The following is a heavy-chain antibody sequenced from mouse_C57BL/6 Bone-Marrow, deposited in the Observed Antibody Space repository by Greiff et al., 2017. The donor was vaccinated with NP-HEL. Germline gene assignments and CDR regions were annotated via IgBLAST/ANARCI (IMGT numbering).Heavy chain of an antibody. Sequence: EVKLLESGPGLVKPSQSLSLTCSVSGYSITSGYYCYWMRQLPGNKLECMGYIRYDGGTNYNPSLKNKISITRDKSKNQFFLKLNSVTTEDTTTYYCARERYYYVDGWGKGTTLTVSS. CDR3: ARERYYYVDG. J-gene: IGHJ2*01. V-gene: IGHV3-6*01. CDR2: IRYDGGT. CDR1: GYSITSGYY. D-gene: IGHD2-14*01.